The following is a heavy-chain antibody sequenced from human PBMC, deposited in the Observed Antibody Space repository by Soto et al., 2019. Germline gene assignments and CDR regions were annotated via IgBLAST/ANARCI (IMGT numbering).Heavy chain of an antibody. CDR1: GGTFSSYA. J-gene: IGHJ6*02. D-gene: IGHD5-12*01. CDR2: IIPIFGTA. CDR3: ARDQKTYSGYDPNGDYYYGMDV. Sequence: QVQLVQSGAEVKKPGSSVKVSCKASGGTFSSYAISWVRQAPGQGLEWMGGIIPIFGTANYAQKFQGRVTITADESTSTAYMELSSLRSEDTAVYYCARDQKTYSGYDPNGDYYYGMDVWGQGTTVTVSS. V-gene: IGHV1-69*01.